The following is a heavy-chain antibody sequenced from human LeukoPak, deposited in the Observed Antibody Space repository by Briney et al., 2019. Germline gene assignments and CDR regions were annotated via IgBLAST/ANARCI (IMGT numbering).Heavy chain of an antibody. CDR2: INHSGST. Sequence: SETLSLTCAVYGGSFSGYYWSWIRQPPGKGLEWIGEINHSGSTNYNPSLKSRVTISIDTSKNQFYLKLSSVTAADTAVYYCTRHPSGGNPLEWWGQGTLVTVSS. V-gene: IGHV4-34*01. D-gene: IGHD4-23*01. CDR1: GGSFSGYY. J-gene: IGHJ4*02. CDR3: TRHPSGGNPLEW.